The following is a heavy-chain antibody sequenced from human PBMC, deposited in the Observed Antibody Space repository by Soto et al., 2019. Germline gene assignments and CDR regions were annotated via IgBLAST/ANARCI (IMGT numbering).Heavy chain of an antibody. CDR2: ISPYSGYT. CDR1: GYRFMGYG. J-gene: IGHJ4*02. CDR3: AREASVLIPAAQPSRFAS. Sequence: SVKVSCKGAGYRFMGYGINWVRQAPGQGLEWVGWISPYSGYTHSAQKFHGRLTLTTDTAASTAYMELRILRSADTALYYCAREASVLIPAAQPSRFASWGQGTLVTVSS. D-gene: IGHD2-2*01. V-gene: IGHV1-18*01.